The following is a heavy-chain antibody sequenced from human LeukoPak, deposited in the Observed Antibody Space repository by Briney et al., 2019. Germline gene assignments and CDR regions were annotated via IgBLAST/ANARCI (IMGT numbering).Heavy chain of an antibody. V-gene: IGHV3-21*01. J-gene: IGHJ6*02. Sequence: PGGSLRLSCAASGFTFSSYWMHWVRQAPGKGLEWVSSISTSSYKYYADSVKGRFTISRDNAKNSLYLQMNSLRAEDTAVYYCATTGAPSHYYFYGMDVWGQGTTVTVSS. D-gene: IGHD4-17*01. CDR3: ATTGAPSHYYFYGMDV. CDR2: ISTSSYK. CDR1: GFTFSSYW.